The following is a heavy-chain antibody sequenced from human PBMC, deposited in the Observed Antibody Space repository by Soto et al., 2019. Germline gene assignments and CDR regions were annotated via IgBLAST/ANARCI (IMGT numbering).Heavy chain of an antibody. Sequence: HVQLVQSGAEVKKPGASVKVSCKASGYTFTGYYMHWVRQAPGQGLEWMGWINPKSGGTNYAQKFQGRVTMTRDTSISTAYMELSRLRSDDTAVYYCARDYGGATLDYFDYWGQGTLVPVSS. CDR1: GYTFTGYY. J-gene: IGHJ4*02. D-gene: IGHD1-26*01. CDR3: ARDYGGATLDYFDY. CDR2: INPKSGGT. V-gene: IGHV1-2*02.